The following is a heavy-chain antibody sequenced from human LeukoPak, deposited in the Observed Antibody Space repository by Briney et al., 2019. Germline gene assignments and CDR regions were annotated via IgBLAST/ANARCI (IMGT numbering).Heavy chain of an antibody. D-gene: IGHD5-24*01. J-gene: IGHJ3*02. CDR2: IGSSSSSI. Sequence: GGSLRLSCAASGRTFSIYSMNWVRQAPGKGLEWVSSIGSSSSSIYYADSVKGRFTISRDNAKNSLYLQMNSLRAEDTAVYYCAREGNGYISEAFDIWGQGTMVTVSS. V-gene: IGHV3-21*01. CDR3: AREGNGYISEAFDI. CDR1: GRTFSIYS.